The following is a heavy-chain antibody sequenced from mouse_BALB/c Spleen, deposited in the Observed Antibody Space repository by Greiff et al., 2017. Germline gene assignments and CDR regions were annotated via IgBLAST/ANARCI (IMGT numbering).Heavy chain of an antibody. D-gene: IGHD1-1*01. J-gene: IGHJ1*01. CDR3: ARVATDWYLEV. CDR1: GFTFSSYA. CDR2: ISSGGSYT. Sequence: DVLLVESGGGLVKPGGSLKLSCAASGFTFSSYAMSWVRQTPEKRLEWVATISSGGSYTYYPDSVKGRFTISRDNAKNTLYLQMSSLRSEDTAMYYGARVATDWYLEVWGAGTTVTVSS. V-gene: IGHV5-9-3*01.